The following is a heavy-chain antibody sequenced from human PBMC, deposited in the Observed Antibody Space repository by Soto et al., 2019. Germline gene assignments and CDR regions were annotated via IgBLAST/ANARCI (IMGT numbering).Heavy chain of an antibody. CDR3: AIRSYCSSTSCSELYFDY. D-gene: IGHD2-2*01. Sequence: ASVKVSCKASGYTFTSYAMHWVRQAPGQRLEWMGWINPNSGGTNYAQKFQGWVTMTRDTSISTAYMELSRLRSDDTAVYYCAIRSYCSSTSCSELYFDYWGQGTLVTVSS. V-gene: IGHV1-2*04. CDR2: INPNSGGT. J-gene: IGHJ4*02. CDR1: GYTFTSYA.